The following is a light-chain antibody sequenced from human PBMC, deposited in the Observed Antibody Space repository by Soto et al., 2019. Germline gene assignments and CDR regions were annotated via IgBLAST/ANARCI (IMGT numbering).Light chain of an antibody. J-gene: IGKJ4*01. CDR3: QQYNNWPLT. V-gene: IGKV3D-15*01. Sequence: VMTQSPATLSVSPGDRATLSCRASQSVDNDLAWYQQKPGQPPRLLIYDASTRATGIPARFSGSQSGTEFTLTISSLLSEDFAVYSCQQYNNWPLTFGGGTKVDI. CDR1: QSVDND. CDR2: DAS.